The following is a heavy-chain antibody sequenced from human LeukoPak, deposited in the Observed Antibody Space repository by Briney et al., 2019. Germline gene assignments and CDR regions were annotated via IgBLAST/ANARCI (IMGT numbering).Heavy chain of an antibody. D-gene: IGHD5-18*01. CDR3: ARDEAGYSYIFDY. CDR2: ISSSGSTI. V-gene: IGHV3-11*01. Sequence: GGSLRLSCAASGFTLSDYYMSWIRQAPGKGLEWVSYISSSGSTIYYADSVKGRFTISRDNAKNSLYLQMNSLRAEDTAVYYCARDEAGYSYIFDYWGQGTLVTVSS. CDR1: GFTLSDYY. J-gene: IGHJ4*02.